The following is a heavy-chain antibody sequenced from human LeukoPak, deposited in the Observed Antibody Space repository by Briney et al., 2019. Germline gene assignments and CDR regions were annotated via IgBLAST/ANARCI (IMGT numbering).Heavy chain of an antibody. CDR3: ARDEERTNWFDP. D-gene: IGHD1-1*01. CDR2: ISSSSSYI. Sequence: PGGSLRLSCAASGFTFSSYSVNWVRQAPGKGLEWVSSISSSSSYIYYADSVKGRFTISRDNAKNSLYLQMNSLRAEDTAVYYCARDEERTNWFDPWGQGTLVTVSS. J-gene: IGHJ5*02. CDR1: GFTFSSYS. V-gene: IGHV3-21*01.